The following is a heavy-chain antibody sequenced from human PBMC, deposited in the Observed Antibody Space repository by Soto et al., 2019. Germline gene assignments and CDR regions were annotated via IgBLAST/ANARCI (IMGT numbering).Heavy chain of an antibody. D-gene: IGHD3-10*01. CDR1: GSTFSSYT. V-gene: IGHV1-69*04. Sequence: SVKVSCKASGSTFSSYTISWVRQAPGQGLEWMGRIIPILGIANYAQNFQGRVTITTDKSTSAAYMELSSLRSDDTAVYYCARDGIRGVSWNWFETWGQG. CDR2: IIPILGIA. CDR3: ARDGIRGVSWNWFET. J-gene: IGHJ5*02.